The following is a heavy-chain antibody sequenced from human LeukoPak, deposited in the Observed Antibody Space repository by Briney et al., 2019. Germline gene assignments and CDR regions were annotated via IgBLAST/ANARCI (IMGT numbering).Heavy chain of an antibody. CDR3: ARRDTAMVTFDY. J-gene: IGHJ4*02. Sequence: SETLSLTCTVSGGPISSYYWSWIRQPPGKGLEWIGYIYYSGSTNYNPSLKSRVTISVDTSKNQFSLKLSSVTAADTAVYYCARRDTAMVTFDYWGQGTLVTVSS. D-gene: IGHD5-18*01. CDR2: IYYSGST. V-gene: IGHV4-59*01. CDR1: GGPISSYY.